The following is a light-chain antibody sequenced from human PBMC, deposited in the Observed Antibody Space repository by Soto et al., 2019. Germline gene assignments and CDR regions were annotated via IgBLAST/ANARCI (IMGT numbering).Light chain of an antibody. CDR2: ENN. CDR3: GTWDSSLSAEV. Sequence: QSVLTQPPSVSAAPGQKVTIFCSVSSSNIGNNYVSWYQQLPGTAPKLLIYENNKRPSGIPDRFSGSKSGTSATLGITGLQTGDEADYYCGTWDSSLSAEVFGGGTKVTVL. CDR1: SSNIGNNY. J-gene: IGLJ3*02. V-gene: IGLV1-51*02.